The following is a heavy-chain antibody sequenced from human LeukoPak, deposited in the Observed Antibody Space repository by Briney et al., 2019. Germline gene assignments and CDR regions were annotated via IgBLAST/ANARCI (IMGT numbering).Heavy chain of an antibody. V-gene: IGHV3-48*03. CDR3: ARDNWGMGFDY. Sequence: GGSLRLSCAASGFTFSSYEMNWVRQAPGKGLEWVSYISSSGSTIYYADSVKGRFTISRDNAKNSLYLQMNSLRAEDTAVYYCARDNWGMGFDYWGQGTLVTVSS. CDR1: GFTFSSYE. D-gene: IGHD7-27*01. CDR2: ISSSGSTI. J-gene: IGHJ4*02.